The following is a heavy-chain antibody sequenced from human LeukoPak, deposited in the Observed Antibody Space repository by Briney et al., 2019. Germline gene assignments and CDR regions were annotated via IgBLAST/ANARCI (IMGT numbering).Heavy chain of an antibody. CDR1: GYTFTGYY. CDR2: INPNTGGT. D-gene: IGHD1-1*01. J-gene: IGHJ4*02. Sequence: GASVKVSCKASGYTFTGYYIHWVRQAHGQGLEWMGRINPNTGGTNYEQKFQGRVTMIRDTSISTAYMELNRLTSDDTAVYYCARDGREAPGTLDYWGQGTLVTVSS. CDR3: ARDGREAPGTLDY. V-gene: IGHV1-2*06.